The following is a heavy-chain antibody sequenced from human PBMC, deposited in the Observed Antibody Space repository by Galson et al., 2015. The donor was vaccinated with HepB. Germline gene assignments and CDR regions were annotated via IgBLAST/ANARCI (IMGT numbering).Heavy chain of an antibody. CDR3: ARGGYSSGWAFDY. CDR2: IWYDGSNK. J-gene: IGHJ4*02. CDR1: GFTFSSYG. Sequence: SLRLSCAASGFTFSSYGMHWVRQAPGKGLEWVAVIWYDGSNKYYADSVKGRFTISRDNSKNTLYLQMNSLRAEDTAVYYCARGGYSSGWAFDYWGQGTLVTVSS. D-gene: IGHD6-19*01. V-gene: IGHV3-33*01.